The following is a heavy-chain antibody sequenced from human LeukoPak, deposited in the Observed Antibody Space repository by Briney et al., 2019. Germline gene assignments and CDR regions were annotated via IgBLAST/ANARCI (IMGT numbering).Heavy chain of an antibody. Sequence: ASVKVSCTASGYTFTGYYMHWVRQAPGQGLEWMGWINPNSGGTNYAQKFQGWVTMTRDTSISTAYMELSRLRSDDTAVYYCASGDIVATIVYFQHWGQGTLVTVSS. CDR2: INPNSGGT. CDR3: ASGDIVATIVYFQH. D-gene: IGHD5-12*01. V-gene: IGHV1-2*04. J-gene: IGHJ1*01. CDR1: GYTFTGYY.